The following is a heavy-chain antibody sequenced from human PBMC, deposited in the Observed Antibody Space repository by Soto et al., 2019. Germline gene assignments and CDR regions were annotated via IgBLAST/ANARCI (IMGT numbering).Heavy chain of an antibody. CDR2: ISGSGDTT. V-gene: IGHV3-23*01. CDR1: GFTFSNYA. D-gene: IGHD3-22*01. CDR3: VPDSSGPFPNWFDP. Sequence: GSLRLSCAGSGFTFSNYAISWVRQAPGKGLEWVSAISGSGDTTYYADSVKGRFTISRDNSKNTLYLQMNSLRAEDTAVYYCVPDSSGPFPNWFDPWGQGALVTVSS. J-gene: IGHJ5*01.